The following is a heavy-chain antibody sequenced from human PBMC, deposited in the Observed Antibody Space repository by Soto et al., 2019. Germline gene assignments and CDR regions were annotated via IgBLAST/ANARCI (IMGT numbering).Heavy chain of an antibody. D-gene: IGHD2-15*01. V-gene: IGHV3-11*05. J-gene: IGHJ3*02. CDR2: ISGSSTHI. CDR1: GFTLSDYY. Sequence: QVHLVESGGGLVKPGGSLRLSCAASGFTLSDYYMSWIRQAPGKGLEWVSFISGSSTHIKYADSLKGRFTISRDNAQKSLFLQINRPGTGDTAVYYWARSGGFCSGRGCFLGAFEIWGQGTVVTVSS. CDR3: ARSGGFCSGRGCFLGAFEI.